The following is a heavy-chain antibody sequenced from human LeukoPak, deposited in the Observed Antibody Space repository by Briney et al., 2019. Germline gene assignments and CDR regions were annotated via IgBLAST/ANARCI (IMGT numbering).Heavy chain of an antibody. CDR1: GYTFTSDY. D-gene: IGHD1-26*01. CDR2: VHSSGGVI. Sequence: SVKVSCKASGYTFTSDYMNWVRQAPGQGLEWMGIVHSSGGVIKYAQEFQDRLTVTRDTSTSTIYMELSSLRSEDTAVYYCAGSSHQRNWFDPWGQGTLVIVSS. J-gene: IGHJ5*02. V-gene: IGHV1-46*01. CDR3: AGSSHQRNWFDP.